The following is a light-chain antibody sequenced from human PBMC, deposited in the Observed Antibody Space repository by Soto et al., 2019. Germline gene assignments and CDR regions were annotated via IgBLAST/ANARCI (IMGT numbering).Light chain of an antibody. CDR3: CSYAGTYTYV. CDR1: SSDVGDYNY. Sequence: QSALTQPRSVSGSPGQSVTISCTGTSSDVGDYNYVSWYQQHPGEAPKLMIYDVSKRPSGVPDRFSGSKSANTASLTISGLQAEDEADYYCCSYAGTYTYVFGTATKLTVL. J-gene: IGLJ1*01. CDR2: DVS. V-gene: IGLV2-11*01.